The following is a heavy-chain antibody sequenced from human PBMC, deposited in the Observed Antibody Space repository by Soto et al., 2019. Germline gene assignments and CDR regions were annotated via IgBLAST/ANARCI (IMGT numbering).Heavy chain of an antibody. CDR1: VGTFSGYY. CDR2: INHSGST. Sequence: SETLSLTCAVYVGTFSGYYWNWIRQPPGKGLEWIGEINHSGSTNYNPSLKSRVTVSVDTSKNQFSLKLSSVTAADTAVYYCASGPRKDSSNGYNGFDPWSQGTLVTVSS. J-gene: IGHJ5*02. V-gene: IGHV4-34*01. CDR3: ASGPRKDSSNGYNGFDP. D-gene: IGHD6-13*01.